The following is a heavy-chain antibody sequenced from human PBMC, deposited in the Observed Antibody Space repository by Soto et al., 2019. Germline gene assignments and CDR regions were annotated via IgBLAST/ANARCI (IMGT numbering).Heavy chain of an antibody. V-gene: IGHV4-34*01. CDR1: GGSFSGYY. CDR2: INHSGST. Sequence: PSETLSLTCAVYGGSFSGYYWSWIRQPPGKGLEWIGEINHSGSTNYNPSLKSRVTISVDTSKNQFSLKLSSVTAADTAVYYCARGARNFLHYFDYWGQGTLVTVSS. D-gene: IGHD1-7*01. J-gene: IGHJ4*02. CDR3: ARGARNFLHYFDY.